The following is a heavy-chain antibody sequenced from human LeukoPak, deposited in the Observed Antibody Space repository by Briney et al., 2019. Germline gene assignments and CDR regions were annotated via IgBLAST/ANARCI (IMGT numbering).Heavy chain of an antibody. CDR1: GFTFSSYW. J-gene: IGHJ4*02. Sequence: HAGGSLRLSCAASGFTFSSYWMSWVRQAPGKGLEWVANIKQDGSEKYYVDSVKGRFTISRDNAKNSLYLQMNSLRAEDTAVYYCARESGDDYDYVWGSYRSEFDYWGQGTLVTVSS. V-gene: IGHV3-7*01. D-gene: IGHD3-16*02. CDR3: ARESGDDYDYVWGSYRSEFDY. CDR2: IKQDGSEK.